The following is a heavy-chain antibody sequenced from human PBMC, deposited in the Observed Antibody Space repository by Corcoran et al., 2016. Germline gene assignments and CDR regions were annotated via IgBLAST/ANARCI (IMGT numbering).Heavy chain of an antibody. D-gene: IGHD2-15*01. CDR3: ARVIRSGPLSRWYFDY. CDR1: GYTFTSYY. J-gene: IGHJ4*02. CDR2: INPSGGST. V-gene: IGHV1-46*01. Sequence: QVQLVQSGAEVKKPGASVKVSCKASGYTFTSYYMHWVRQAPGQGLEWMGIINPSGGSTSYAQKFQGRVTMTRDMSTSTVYMELSSLRSEDTAVYYCARVIRSGPLSRWYFDYWGQGTLVTVSS.